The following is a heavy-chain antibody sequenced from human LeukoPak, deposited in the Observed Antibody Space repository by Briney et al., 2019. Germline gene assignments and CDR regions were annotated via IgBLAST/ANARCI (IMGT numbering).Heavy chain of an antibody. CDR1: GFTFTNYA. D-gene: IGHD5-18*01. J-gene: IGHJ4*02. CDR2: VSGVDFST. Sequence: GGSLRLSCAASGFTFTNYAMSWVRQAPGKGLEWVAVVSGVDFSTYYADALEGRFTISRDNSNNTLYLQMNSLRAEDTAVYYCAKGAASRGYTYVANWGQGTLVTVSS. CDR3: AKGAASRGYTYVAN. V-gene: IGHV3-23*01.